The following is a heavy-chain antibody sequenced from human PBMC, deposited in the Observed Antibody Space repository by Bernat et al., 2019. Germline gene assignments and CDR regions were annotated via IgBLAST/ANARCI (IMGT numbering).Heavy chain of an antibody. CDR2: INGDGSAK. CDR1: GFSFSNYW. V-gene: IGHV3-7*01. J-gene: IGHJ1*01. Sequence: EVQLVESGGGLVQPGGSLRLSCTASGFSFSNYWMTWGRQSPGKGLEWVADINGDGSAKYYVDSVKGRFTITRDNARNSLHLQVDSLRAEDTAVYYCAGYPCGGACYGAKHLQHWGQGTLVTVSS. D-gene: IGHD2-21*01. CDR3: AGYPCGGACYGAKHLQH.